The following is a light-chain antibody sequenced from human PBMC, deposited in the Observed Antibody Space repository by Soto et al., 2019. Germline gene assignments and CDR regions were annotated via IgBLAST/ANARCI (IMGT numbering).Light chain of an antibody. V-gene: IGLV1-44*01. CDR3: ATRDGSLDGWV. J-gene: IGLJ3*02. CDR2: SNN. Sequence: QSVLTQPPSASGTPGQRVTISCSGSSSNIGSNTVNCYQQLPGTAPKLLIYSNNQRPSGVPDRFSGSKSGTSASLAISRLQSEDETDYYCATRDGSLDGWVFGGGTKLTVL. CDR1: SSNIGSNT.